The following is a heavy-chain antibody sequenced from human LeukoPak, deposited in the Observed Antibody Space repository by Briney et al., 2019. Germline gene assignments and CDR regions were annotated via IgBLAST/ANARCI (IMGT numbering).Heavy chain of an antibody. J-gene: IGHJ4*02. Sequence: PGGSLRLSCAASGFTFSSYWTHWVRQAPGKGLVWVSRINSDGSSTSYADSVKGRFTISRDNAKNTLYLQMNSLRVEDTAVYYCARSQMATIAAAGWGQGTLVTVSS. CDR2: INSDGSST. V-gene: IGHV3-74*01. CDR3: ARSQMATIAAAG. CDR1: GFTFSSYW. D-gene: IGHD6-13*01.